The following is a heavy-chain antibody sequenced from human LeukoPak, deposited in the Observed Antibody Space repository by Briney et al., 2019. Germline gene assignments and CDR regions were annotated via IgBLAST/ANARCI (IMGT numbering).Heavy chain of an antibody. CDR3: ARDSGTTGEVKFDP. J-gene: IGHJ5*02. CDR1: GGSISSYY. V-gene: IGHV4-4*07. Sequence: SETLSLTCTVSGGSISSYYWTWIRQPAGKGLEWIGRISGSGITTYNPSLKSRLSISIDTSKNKFSLKLMSVTAADTAVYYCARDSGTTGEVKFDPWGQATLVTVSS. D-gene: IGHD3-10*01. CDR2: ISGSGIT.